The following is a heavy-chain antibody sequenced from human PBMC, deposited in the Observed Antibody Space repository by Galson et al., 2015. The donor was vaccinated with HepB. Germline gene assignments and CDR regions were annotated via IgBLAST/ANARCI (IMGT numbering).Heavy chain of an antibody. CDR2: IYYSGST. D-gene: IGHD6-13*01. V-gene: IGHV4-61*08. Sequence: SETLSLTCTVSGGSISSGGYYWSWIRQHPGKGLEWIGYIYYSGSTNYNPSLKSRVTISVDTSKNQFSLKLSSVTAADTAVYYCARDGLEPYSSSWYPEPNWFDPWGQGTLVTVSS. CDR3: ARDGLEPYSSSWYPEPNWFDP. CDR1: GGSISSGGYY. J-gene: IGHJ5*02.